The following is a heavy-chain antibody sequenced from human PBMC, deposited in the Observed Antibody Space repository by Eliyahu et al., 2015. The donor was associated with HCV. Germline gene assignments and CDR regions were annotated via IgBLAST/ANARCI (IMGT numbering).Heavy chain of an antibody. CDR2: IHYSGSI. CDR1: GGSITTYY. D-gene: IGHD6-19*01. Sequence: QVQLQESGPGLVKPSETLSLTCTVSGGSITTYYWSXIRQPPGKGLEWIGYIHYSGSINXXPSLKSRVTISVDTSKNQFSLNLTSATAADTAVYYCASGGGGIAVAGTGGWFDPWGQGTLVTVSS. CDR3: ASGGGGIAVAGTGGWFDP. J-gene: IGHJ5*02. V-gene: IGHV4-59*01.